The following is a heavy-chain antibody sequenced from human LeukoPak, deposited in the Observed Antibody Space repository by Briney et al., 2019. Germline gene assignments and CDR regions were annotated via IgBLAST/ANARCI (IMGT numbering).Heavy chain of an antibody. V-gene: IGHV1-8*03. CDR2: MNPNSGNT. CDR1: GYAFTSYD. D-gene: IGHD3-3*01. J-gene: IGHJ4*02. Sequence: ASVKVSCKASGYAFTSYDINWVRQATGQGLEWMGWMNPNSGNTGYAQKFQGRVTITRNTSISTAYMELSSLRSEDTAVYYCARGGGYYDFWSGYYSVDTGLDYWGQGTLVTVSS. CDR3: ARGGGYYDFWSGYYSVDTGLDY.